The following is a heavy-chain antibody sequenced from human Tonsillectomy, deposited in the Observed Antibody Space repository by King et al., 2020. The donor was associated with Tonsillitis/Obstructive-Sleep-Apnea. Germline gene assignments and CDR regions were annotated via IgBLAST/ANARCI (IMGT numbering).Heavy chain of an antibody. CDR1: GGTFSSYA. CDR3: ARGAATGGWRTFDY. V-gene: IGHV1-69*10. CDR2: IITILGIA. Sequence: QLVQSGAEVKKPGSSVKVSCKASGGTFSSYAISWVRQAPGQGLEWMGGIITILGIANYAQKFQGRVTITADKSKSTAYMELSSLRSEDTAVYYCARGAATGGWRTFDYWGQGTLVTVSS. J-gene: IGHJ4*02. D-gene: IGHD6-19*01.